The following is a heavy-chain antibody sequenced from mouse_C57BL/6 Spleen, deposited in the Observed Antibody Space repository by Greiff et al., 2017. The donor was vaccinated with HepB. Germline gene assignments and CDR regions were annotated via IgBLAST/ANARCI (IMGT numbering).Heavy chain of an antibody. Sequence: EVQLVESGGGLVKPGGSLKLSCAASGFTFSDYGIHWVRQAPEKGLEWVAYISSGSSTIYYADTVKGRFTISRDNAKNTLFLQMTSLRSEDTAMYYCAREAPYAMDYWGQGTSVTVSS. CDR1: GFTFSDYG. V-gene: IGHV5-17*01. J-gene: IGHJ4*01. CDR3: AREAPYAMDY. CDR2: ISSGSSTI. D-gene: IGHD3-1*01.